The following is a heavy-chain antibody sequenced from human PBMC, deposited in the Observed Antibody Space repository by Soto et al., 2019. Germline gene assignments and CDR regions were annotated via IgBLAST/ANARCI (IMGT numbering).Heavy chain of an antibody. J-gene: IGHJ4*02. CDR3: AIDDQGGSDCDLGY. D-gene: IGHD3-10*01. CDR2: ISRDGSNS. V-gene: IGHV3-30-3*01. CDR1: GFTFSSYV. Sequence: QVQLVESGGGVVQPGRSLTLSCAASGFTFSSYVIHWVRETADKGLEWVAFISRDGSNSYYADSVKGRFTISRDNSKNTLYLEMNSLSAEDTAVYYCAIDDQGGSDCDLGYWGQGFLVTVS.